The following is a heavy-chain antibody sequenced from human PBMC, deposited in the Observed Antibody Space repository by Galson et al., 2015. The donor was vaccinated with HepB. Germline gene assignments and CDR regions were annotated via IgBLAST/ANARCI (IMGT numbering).Heavy chain of an antibody. CDR2: ISYDGNIK. Sequence: SLRLSCAASGFTFTSYPMHWVRQAPGKGLDWVAVISYDGNIKYYADSVKGRFTISRDNSKDTLYLQMNSLRTEDTAVYYCCSSRRTGPRGRHLDYWGQGTLVTVPS. J-gene: IGHJ4*02. CDR1: GFTFTSYP. D-gene: IGHD2-15*01. CDR3: CSSRRTGPRGRHLDY. V-gene: IGHV3-30-3*01.